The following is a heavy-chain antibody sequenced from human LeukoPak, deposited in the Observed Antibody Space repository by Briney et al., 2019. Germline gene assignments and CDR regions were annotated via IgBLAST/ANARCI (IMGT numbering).Heavy chain of an antibody. CDR2: ICPNGITI. Sequence: GGSLRLSCAASGFTFSSHSMNWARQAPGKGLEWISYICPNGITIDYPDSVKGRFTISRDNAKNSLYLQMNSLRDEDTAVYFCARDHKYAQDFWGQGTLVTVSS. CDR3: ARDHKYAQDF. J-gene: IGHJ4*02. D-gene: IGHD2-2*01. V-gene: IGHV3-48*02. CDR1: GFTFSSHS.